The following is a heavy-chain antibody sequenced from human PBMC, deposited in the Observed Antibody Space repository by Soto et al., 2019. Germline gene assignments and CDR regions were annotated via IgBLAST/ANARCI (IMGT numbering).Heavy chain of an antibody. CDR2: IVVGSGNT. J-gene: IGHJ4*02. CDR1: GCTFTSSA. Sequence: GXSVKVSCKASGCTFTSSAVRWVRQARGQRLEWIGWIVVGSGNTNYAQKFQERVTITRDMSTSTSYMELSSLSSENTAVYYCSAVQDVLRYFVWLLPTDDYWGQGPLVTVSS. D-gene: IGHD3-9*01. V-gene: IGHV1-58*01. CDR3: SAVQDVLRYFVWLLPTDDY.